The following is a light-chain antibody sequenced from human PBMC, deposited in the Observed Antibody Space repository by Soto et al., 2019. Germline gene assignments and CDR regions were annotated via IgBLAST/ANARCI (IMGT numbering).Light chain of an antibody. J-gene: IGKJ1*01. CDR1: QSISTW. CDR2: KAS. CDR3: QQYSTYTPRT. Sequence: DIQMTQSPSTLSASVGDRVTITCRASQSISTWLAWYQQEPGKAPKLLIYKASTLKSGVPSRFSGSGSGTEFTLTIRSLQPDDFATYYCQQYSTYTPRTFGQGTTGDIK. V-gene: IGKV1-5*03.